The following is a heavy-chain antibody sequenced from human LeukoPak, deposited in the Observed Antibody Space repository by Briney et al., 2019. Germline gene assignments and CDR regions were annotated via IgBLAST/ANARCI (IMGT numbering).Heavy chain of an antibody. D-gene: IGHD6-13*01. CDR1: GASISSGNYY. V-gene: IGHV4-61*02. Sequence: PSETLSLTCTVSGASISSGNYYWSWIRQPVGKGLEWIGRVYISGTPTYNPSLKGRVSMSVDTSRNQFSLRLTSVTAADTAFYYCAREEYSSDWYGHDSWGQGTLVTVSS. CDR2: VYISGTP. J-gene: IGHJ4*02. CDR3: AREEYSSDWYGHDS.